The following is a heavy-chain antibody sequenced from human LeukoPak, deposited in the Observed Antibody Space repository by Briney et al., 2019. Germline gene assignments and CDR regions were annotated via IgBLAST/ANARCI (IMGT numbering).Heavy chain of an antibody. CDR1: GGSISSSSYY. J-gene: IGHJ4*02. Sequence: PSETLSLTCTVSGGSISSSSYYWGWIRQPPGKGLEWIGSIYYSGSTYYNPSLKSRVTISVDTSKNQFSLKLSSVTAADTAVYYCARQVILWFGELPHFDYWGQGTLVTVSS. D-gene: IGHD3-10*01. CDR3: ARQVILWFGELPHFDY. CDR2: IYYSGST. V-gene: IGHV4-39*01.